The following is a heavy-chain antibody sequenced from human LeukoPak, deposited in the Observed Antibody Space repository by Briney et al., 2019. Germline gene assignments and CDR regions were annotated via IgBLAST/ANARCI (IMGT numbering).Heavy chain of an antibody. CDR1: GGSISSGSYH. CDR2: IYTSGST. CDR3: ASSWYCGGDCYSSADY. J-gene: IGHJ4*02. D-gene: IGHD2-21*01. V-gene: IGHV4-61*02. Sequence: SQTLSLTCTVSGGSISSGSYHWSWIRQPAGKGLEWIGRIYTSGSTNYNPSLKSRVTISVDTSKNQFSLKLSSVTAADTAVYYCASSWYCGGDCYSSADYWGQGTLVTVSS.